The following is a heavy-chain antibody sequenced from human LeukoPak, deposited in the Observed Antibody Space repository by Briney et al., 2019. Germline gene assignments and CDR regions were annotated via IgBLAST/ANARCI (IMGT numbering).Heavy chain of an antibody. CDR2: INHSGST. V-gene: IGHV4-34*01. D-gene: IGHD3-9*01. CDR1: GGSFSGYY. Sequence: SETLSLTCAVYGGSFSGYYWSWIRQPPGKGLEWIGEINHSGSTNYNPSLKSRVTISLDTSKNQFSLKLSSVTAADTAVYYCAGSLTGPYNWFDPWGQGTLVTVSS. CDR3: AGSLTGPYNWFDP. J-gene: IGHJ5*02.